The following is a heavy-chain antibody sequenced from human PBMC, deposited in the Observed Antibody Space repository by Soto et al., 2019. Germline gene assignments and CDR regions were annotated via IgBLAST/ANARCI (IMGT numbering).Heavy chain of an antibody. D-gene: IGHD3-3*01. CDR2: IKQDGSEK. CDR3: ARDYDFWSGYSIPFDY. V-gene: IGHV3-7*01. J-gene: IGHJ4*02. CDR1: GFTFSSYW. Sequence: GGSLRLSCAASGFTFSSYWMSWVRQAPGKGLERVANIKQDGSEKYYVDSVKGRFTISRDNAKNSLYLQMNSLRAEDTAVYYCARDYDFWSGYSIPFDYWGQGTLVTVSS.